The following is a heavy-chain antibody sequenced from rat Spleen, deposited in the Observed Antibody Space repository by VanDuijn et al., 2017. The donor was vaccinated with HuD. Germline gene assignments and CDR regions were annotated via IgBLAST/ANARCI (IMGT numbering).Heavy chain of an antibody. V-gene: IGHV5-7*01. Sequence: EVQLVESGGGLVQPGRSLKLSCAASGFTFSDYNMAWVRQAPKKGLEWVATISYDGSSTYYPDSVKGRFTISRDNAKSNLYLQMNSLRSEDKATYYCTRDRVWYLLPRGHFDYWGQGVMVTVSS. CDR3: TRDRVWYLLPRGHFDY. J-gene: IGHJ2*01. D-gene: IGHD1-12*02. CDR1: GFTFSDYN. CDR2: ISYDGSST.